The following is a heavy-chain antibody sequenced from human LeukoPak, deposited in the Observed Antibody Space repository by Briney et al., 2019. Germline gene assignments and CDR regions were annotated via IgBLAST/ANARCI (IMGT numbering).Heavy chain of an antibody. D-gene: IGHD6-13*01. CDR3: ARDDSSSWFPTPEKNWFDP. J-gene: IGHJ5*02. CDR2: INPNSGGT. CDR1: GYTFTGYY. V-gene: IGHV1-2*02. Sequence: ASVKVSCKASGYTFTGYYMHWVRQAPGQGLEWMGWINPNSGGTNYAQKFQGRVTMTRDTSISTAYMVLSRLRSDDTAVYYCARDDSSSWFPTPEKNWFDPWGQGTLVTVSS.